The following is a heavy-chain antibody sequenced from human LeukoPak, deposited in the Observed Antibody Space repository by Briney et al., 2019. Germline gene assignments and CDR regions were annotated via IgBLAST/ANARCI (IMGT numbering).Heavy chain of an antibody. D-gene: IGHD3-10*01. V-gene: IGHV3-21*01. CDR2: ISSSSSYI. Sequence: PGGSLRLSCAASGFTFSTFAFSWVRQAPGKGLEWVSSISSSSSYIYYADSVKGRFTISRDNAKNSLYLQMNSLRAEDTAVYYCARGAILGSSDYWGQGTLVTVSS. CDR3: ARGAILGSSDY. J-gene: IGHJ4*02. CDR1: GFTFSTFA.